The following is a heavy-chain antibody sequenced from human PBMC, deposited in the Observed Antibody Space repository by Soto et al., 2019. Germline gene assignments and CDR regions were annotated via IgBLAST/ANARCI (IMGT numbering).Heavy chain of an antibody. CDR2: TSSSGSTI. CDR3: ARDRTTVIHYFDY. CDR1: GFTFSDYY. Sequence: GGSLRLSCAASGFTFSDYYMSWIRQAPGKGLEWVSYTSSSGSTIYYADSVKGRFTISRDNAKNSLYLQMNSLRAEDTAVYYCARDRTTVIHYFDYWGQGTLVTVSS. V-gene: IGHV3-11*01. D-gene: IGHD4-17*01. J-gene: IGHJ4*02.